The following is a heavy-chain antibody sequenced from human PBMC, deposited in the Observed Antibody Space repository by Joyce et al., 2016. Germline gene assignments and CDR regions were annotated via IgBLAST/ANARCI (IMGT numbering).Heavy chain of an antibody. D-gene: IGHD1-14*01. CDR1: GGAFSNFT. CDR3: ARGGTSSDHYFFYTLDV. V-gene: IGHV1-69*12. Sequence: QVLLVQSGATVKRPGSSLRVSCQSSGGAFSNFTVNWVGQAPGQRLEWMGGIIPCCGAAKYAEHFQGRVTLTADLSTRTASMELSSLTSADTAVYYCARGGTSSDHYFFYTLDVWGPGTTVIVSS. CDR2: IIPCCGAA. J-gene: IGHJ6*02.